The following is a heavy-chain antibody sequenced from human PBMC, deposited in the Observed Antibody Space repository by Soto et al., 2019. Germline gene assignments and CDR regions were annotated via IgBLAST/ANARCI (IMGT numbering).Heavy chain of an antibody. CDR1: GGSVSSGSYY. Sequence: QVQLQESGPGLVKPSETLSLTCTVSGGSVSSGSYYWSWIRQPPGKGLEWIGYIYYSGSTNYNPSLKSRVTISVDTSKNQFSLKLSSVTAADTAVYYCARDDYDGDYYYGMDVWGQGTTVTVSS. D-gene: IGHD4-17*01. J-gene: IGHJ6*02. V-gene: IGHV4-61*01. CDR2: IYYSGST. CDR3: ARDDYDGDYYYGMDV.